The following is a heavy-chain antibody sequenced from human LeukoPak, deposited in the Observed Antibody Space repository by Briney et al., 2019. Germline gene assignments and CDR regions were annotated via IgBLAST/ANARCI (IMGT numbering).Heavy chain of an antibody. D-gene: IGHD2-2*01. V-gene: IGHV3-30*18. CDR3: ANVLGYCSSTSCPPGH. J-gene: IGHJ4*02. Sequence: GGSLRLSCAASGFTFSSYGMHWVRQAPGKGLEWVAVISYDGSNKYYADSVKGRFTISRDNSKNTLYLQMNSLRAEDTAVYYCANVLGYCSSTSCPPGHWGQGTLVTVSS. CDR1: GFTFSSYG. CDR2: ISYDGSNK.